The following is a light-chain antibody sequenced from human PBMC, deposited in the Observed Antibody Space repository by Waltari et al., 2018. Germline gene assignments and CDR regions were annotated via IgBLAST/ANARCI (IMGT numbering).Light chain of an antibody. J-gene: IGKJ4*01. CDR2: KAS. V-gene: IGKV1-5*03. Sequence: DIQMTQSPSTLSASVGDRFTITCRASQSISNWLAWYQQKPGKAPKLLIYKASTLESGVPSRFSSSGSGTEFTLTISSLQPDDFATYYCQQYNSYSLLTFGGGTKVEIK. CDR3: QQYNSYSLLT. CDR1: QSISNW.